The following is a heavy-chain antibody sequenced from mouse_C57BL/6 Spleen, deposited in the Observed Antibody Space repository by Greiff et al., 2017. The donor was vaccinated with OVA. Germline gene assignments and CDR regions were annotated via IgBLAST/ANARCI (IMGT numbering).Heavy chain of an antibody. J-gene: IGHJ4*01. CDR3: ARMGAAMDY. CDR2: IYPRSGNT. V-gene: IGHV1-81*01. Sequence: LVESGAELARPGASVKLSCKASGYTFTSYGISWVKQRTGQGLEWIGEIYPRSGNTYYNEKFKGKATLTADKSSSTAYMALRSLTSEDSAVYFCARMGAAMDYWGQGTSVTVSS. CDR1: GYTFTSYG.